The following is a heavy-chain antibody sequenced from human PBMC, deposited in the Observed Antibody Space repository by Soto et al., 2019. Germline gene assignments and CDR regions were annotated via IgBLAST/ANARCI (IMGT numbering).Heavy chain of an antibody. CDR2: IYYSGST. CDR3: ARGGRRSPGMDV. V-gene: IGHV4-31*03. CDR1: GGSISSGGYY. J-gene: IGHJ6*02. Sequence: QVQLQESGPGLVKPSQTLSLTCTVSGGSISSGGYYWSWIRQHPGKGLEWIGYIYYSGSTYYNPSLQRRVTRSVDTSKNQFSLKLSSVTAADTAVYYCARGGRRSPGMDVWGQGTTVTVSS.